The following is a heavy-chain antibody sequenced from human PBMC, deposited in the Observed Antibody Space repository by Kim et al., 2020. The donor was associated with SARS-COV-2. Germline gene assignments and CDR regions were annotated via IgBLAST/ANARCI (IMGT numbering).Heavy chain of an antibody. D-gene: IGHD6-19*01. V-gene: IGHV4-39*01. CDR3: ARHHLIAVAASNWFDP. J-gene: IGHJ5*02. CDR1: GGSISSSSYY. CDR2: IYYSGST. Sequence: SETLSLTCTVSGGSISSSSYYWGWIRQPPGKGLEWIGSIYYSGSTYYNPSLKSRVTISVDTSKNQFSLKLSSVTAADTAVYYCARHHLIAVAASNWFDPWGQGTLVTVSS.